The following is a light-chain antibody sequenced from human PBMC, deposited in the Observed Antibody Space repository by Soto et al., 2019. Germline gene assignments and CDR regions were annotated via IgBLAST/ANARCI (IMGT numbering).Light chain of an antibody. CDR2: EVS. CDR1: SSDVGGYNY. J-gene: IGLJ1*01. CDR3: CSYTSSSTPLYV. Sequence: QSVLTQPASVSGSPGQSITISCTGTSSDVGGYNYVSWYQQHPGKAPKLMIYEVSNRPSGVSNRFSGYKSGNTASLTIAGLQAEDEDDYYCCSYTSSSTPLYVFGTGTKLTVL. V-gene: IGLV2-14*01.